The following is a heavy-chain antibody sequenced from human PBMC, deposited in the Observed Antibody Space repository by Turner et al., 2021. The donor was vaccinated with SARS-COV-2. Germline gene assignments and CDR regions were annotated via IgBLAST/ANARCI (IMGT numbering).Heavy chain of an antibody. Sequence: EVQLVESGGGLVKPGGSLRLPCAASGFTFSTYSMNWVRQAPGKGLEWVSSISSSSTYIYYADSVKGRFTISRDNAKNSLYLQMNSLRAEDTAVYYCARYRRDYDFWSGAYGMGGMDVWGQGTTVTVSS. J-gene: IGHJ6*02. CDR3: ARYRRDYDFWSGAYGMGGMDV. D-gene: IGHD3-3*01. CDR1: GFTFSTYS. V-gene: IGHV3-21*01. CDR2: ISSSSTYI.